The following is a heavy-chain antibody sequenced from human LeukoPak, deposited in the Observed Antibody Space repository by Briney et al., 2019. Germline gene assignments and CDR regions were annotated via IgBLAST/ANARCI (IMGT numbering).Heavy chain of an antibody. Sequence: PGGSLRLSCAASGFTFSSYGMHWVRQAPGRGLEWVAVISYDGSNKYYADSVKGRFTISRDNSKNTLYLQMNSLRAEDTAVYYCASHSSGPGYWGQGTLVTVSS. J-gene: IGHJ4*02. CDR1: GFTFSSYG. CDR3: ASHSSGPGY. CDR2: ISYDGSNK. D-gene: IGHD3-22*01. V-gene: IGHV3-30*03.